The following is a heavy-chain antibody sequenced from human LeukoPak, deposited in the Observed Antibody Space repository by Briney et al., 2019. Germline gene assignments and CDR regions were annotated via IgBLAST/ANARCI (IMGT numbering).Heavy chain of an antibody. V-gene: IGHV4-4*02. Sequence: PSGTLSLTCAVSGGSISRTNWWSWVRQSPGQGREWIGEISISGRTNYNPSLQSRVTMSLDESKNQLSLDLASVTAADTAVYYCSRGSGAFSPFGYWGQGTLVTVHS. CDR3: SRGSGAFSPFGY. J-gene: IGHJ4*02. CDR2: ISISGRT. D-gene: IGHD1-26*01. CDR1: GGSISRTNW.